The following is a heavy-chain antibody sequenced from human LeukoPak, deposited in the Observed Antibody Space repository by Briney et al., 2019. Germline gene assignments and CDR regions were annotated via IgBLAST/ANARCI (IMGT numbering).Heavy chain of an antibody. Sequence: GESLKISCKGSGYSFTSYWIGWVRQMPGKGLEWMGIIYPGDSETRYSPSFQGQVTISADKSISTAYLQWRSLQASDTAMYYCARRFSSSWYWFDPWGQGALVTVSS. CDR2: IYPGDSET. J-gene: IGHJ5*02. D-gene: IGHD6-13*01. CDR3: ARRFSSSWYWFDP. CDR1: GYSFTSYW. V-gene: IGHV5-51*01.